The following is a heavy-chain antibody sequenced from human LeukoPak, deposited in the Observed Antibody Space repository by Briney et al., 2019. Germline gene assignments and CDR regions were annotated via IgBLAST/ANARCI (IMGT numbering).Heavy chain of an antibody. D-gene: IGHD3-22*01. J-gene: IGHJ3*02. CDR1: GFTFSSYA. CDR2: IKSKTDGGTT. Sequence: GGSLRLSCAASGFTFSSYAMSWVGQAPGKGLEWVGRIKSKTDGGTTDYAAPVKGRFTISRDDSKNTLYLQMNSLKTEDTAVYYRTTDSSGFVEAFDIWGQGTMVTVSS. CDR3: TTDSSGFVEAFDI. V-gene: IGHV3-15*01.